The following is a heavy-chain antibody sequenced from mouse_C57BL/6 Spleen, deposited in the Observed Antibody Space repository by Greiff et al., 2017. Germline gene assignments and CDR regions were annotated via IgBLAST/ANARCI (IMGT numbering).Heavy chain of an antibody. J-gene: IGHJ4*01. Sequence: EVKLMESGGGLVKPGGSLKLSCAASGFTFSDYGMHWVRQAPEKGLEWVAYISSGSSTIYYADTVKGRFTISRDNAKNTLFLQMTSLRSEDTAMYYCARCPIYYDYDAYAMDYWGQGTSVTVSS. CDR3: ARCPIYYDYDAYAMDY. CDR2: ISSGSSTI. D-gene: IGHD2-4*01. V-gene: IGHV5-17*01. CDR1: GFTFSDYG.